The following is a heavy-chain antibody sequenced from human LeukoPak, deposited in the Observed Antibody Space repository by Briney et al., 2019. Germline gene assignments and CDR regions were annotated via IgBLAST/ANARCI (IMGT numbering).Heavy chain of an antibody. D-gene: IGHD2-2*02. CDR2: ISYDGSIT. CDR1: GFTFSHYP. Sequence: GGSLRLSCAASGFTFSHYPFHWVRQAPGKGLEWVAVISYDGSITYYADSVKDRFTISRDNSKNTVYVQMNSLRAEDTAVYYCAKFGLYASATTTFDYWGQGTLVTVSS. CDR3: AKFGLYASATTTFDY. J-gene: IGHJ4*02. V-gene: IGHV3-30*04.